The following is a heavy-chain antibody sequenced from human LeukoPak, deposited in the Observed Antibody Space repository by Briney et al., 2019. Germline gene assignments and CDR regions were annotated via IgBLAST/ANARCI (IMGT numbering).Heavy chain of an antibody. CDR1: GGSFSGYY. Sequence: KTSETLCLTCAVYGGSFSGYYWSWIRQPPGKGLEWIGEINHSGSTNYNPSLKSRVTISVDTSKNQFSLKLSSVTAADTAVYYCARAHSVARRFLEWLFHGNWFDPWGQGTLVTVSS. J-gene: IGHJ5*02. D-gene: IGHD3-3*01. V-gene: IGHV4-34*01. CDR3: ARAHSVARRFLEWLFHGNWFDP. CDR2: INHSGST.